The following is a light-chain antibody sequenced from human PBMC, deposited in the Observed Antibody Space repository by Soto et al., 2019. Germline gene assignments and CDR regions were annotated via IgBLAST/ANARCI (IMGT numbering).Light chain of an antibody. CDR3: QQYNSYSLWT. CDR2: KAS. V-gene: IGKV1-5*03. CDR1: QSISSW. J-gene: IGKJ1*01. Sequence: DIQMTQSPSTLSASVGDRVTITCRASQSISSWLAWYQQKPGKAPNLLIYKASSLESGVPSRFSGSGSGTEFTLTISSLHPDDFATYYCQQYNSYSLWTFGQGTKVEIK.